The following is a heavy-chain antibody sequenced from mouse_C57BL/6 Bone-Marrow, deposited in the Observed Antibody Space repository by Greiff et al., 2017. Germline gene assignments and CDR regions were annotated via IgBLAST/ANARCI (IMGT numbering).Heavy chain of an antibody. Sequence: QVQLQQPGAELVKPGASVKLSCKASGYTFTSYWMHWVKQRPGQGLEWIGMIHPNSGSTNYNEKFKSKATLTVDKSSSTAYMQLSSLTSEDSAVYYCARERLRRYYAMDYWGQGTTLTVSS. CDR2: IHPNSGST. CDR1: GYTFTSYW. V-gene: IGHV1-64*01. CDR3: ARERLRRYYAMDY. D-gene: IGHD1-1*02. J-gene: IGHJ2*01.